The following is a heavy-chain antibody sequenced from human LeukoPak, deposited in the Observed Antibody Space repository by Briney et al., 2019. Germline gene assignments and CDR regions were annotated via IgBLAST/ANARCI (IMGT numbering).Heavy chain of an antibody. CDR3: AKDSPIRLRYFDWLSDY. V-gene: IGHV3-23*01. CDR2: ISGSGGST. J-gene: IGHJ4*02. D-gene: IGHD3-9*01. CDR1: GFTFSSYA. Sequence: GGSLRLSCAASGFTFSSYAMSWVRQAPGKGLEWVSAISGSGGSTYYADSVKGRFTISRDNSKNTLYLQMNSLRAEDTAGYYCAKDSPIRLRYFDWLSDYWGQGTLVTVSS.